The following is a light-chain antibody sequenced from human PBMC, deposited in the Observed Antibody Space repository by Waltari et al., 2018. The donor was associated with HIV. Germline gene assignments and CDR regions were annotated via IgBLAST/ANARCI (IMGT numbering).Light chain of an antibody. Sequence: QSALTQPASVSGSPGQSIPISCTGTSSDVGSYTLVSWYQQHPGKAPKLMIYEVSKRPSGVSNRFSGSKSGNTASLTISGLQAEDEADYYCCSYAGSGDVFGTGTKVTVL. V-gene: IGLV2-23*02. CDR2: EVS. J-gene: IGLJ1*01. CDR3: CSYAGSGDV. CDR1: SSDVGSYTL.